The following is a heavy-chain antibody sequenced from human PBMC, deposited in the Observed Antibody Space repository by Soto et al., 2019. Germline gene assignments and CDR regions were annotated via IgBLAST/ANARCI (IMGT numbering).Heavy chain of an antibody. V-gene: IGHV4-30-4*01. CDR3: GREGTKISPLCYITAAGIFDH. CDR2: IFHSGNT. D-gene: IGHD6-25*01. CDR1: GGSITTDDYF. J-gene: IGHJ4*02. Sequence: QVQLQESGPGLVKPSQTLSLTCTVSGGSITTDDYFWSWIRQSPERGLEWIGFIFHSGNTFNNPSLRGRASLAVYTSKNEFSLNLPSVTAADTAGYYCGREGTKISPLCYITAAGIFDHWGQGAMVTVSS.